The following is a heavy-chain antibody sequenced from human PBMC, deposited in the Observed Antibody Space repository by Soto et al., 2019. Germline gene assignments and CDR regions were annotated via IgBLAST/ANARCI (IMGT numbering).Heavy chain of an antibody. CDR2: IYYSGST. J-gene: IGHJ5*02. CDR3: ARERYYYDSSGYYLRWFDP. CDR1: GGSISSGDYY. D-gene: IGHD3-22*01. Sequence: SETLSLTCTVSGGSISSGDYYWSWIRQPPGKGLEWIGYIYYSGSTYYNPSLKSRVTISVDTSKNQFSLKLSSVTAADTAVYYCARERYYYDSSGYYLRWFDPWGQGTLVTVSS. V-gene: IGHV4-30-4*01.